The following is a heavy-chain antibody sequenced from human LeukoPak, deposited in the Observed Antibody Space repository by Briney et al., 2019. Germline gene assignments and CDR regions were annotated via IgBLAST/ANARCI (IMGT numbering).Heavy chain of an antibody. CDR1: GYTFTNYY. J-gene: IGHJ4*02. D-gene: IGHD3-22*01. CDR3: ARHRSRFYDSSGYYDY. V-gene: IGHV1-46*01. Sequence: ASVTVSCMASGYTFTNYYMHWVRQAPGQGLAWMGIINPSGGSTTYAQKFQGRVTMTRDTSTSTVYMELSSLRSEDTAVYYCARHRSRFYDSSGYYDYWGQGTLVTVSS. CDR2: INPSGGST.